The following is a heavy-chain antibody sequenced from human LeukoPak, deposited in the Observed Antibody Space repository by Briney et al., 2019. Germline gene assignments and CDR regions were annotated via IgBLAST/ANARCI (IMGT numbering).Heavy chain of an antibody. CDR2: VHHTGRT. CDR3: ARNGDYSADS. Sequence: SETLSLTCAVSGYSISSGYWWSWVRQPPGKGLEWIGEVHHTGRTNYNPSLKSRVTISVDKSKNQFSLKLTSVTAADTAVYYCARNGDYSADSWGQGTLLTVSS. J-gene: IGHJ4*02. D-gene: IGHD4-17*01. CDR1: GYSISSGYW. V-gene: IGHV4-4*02.